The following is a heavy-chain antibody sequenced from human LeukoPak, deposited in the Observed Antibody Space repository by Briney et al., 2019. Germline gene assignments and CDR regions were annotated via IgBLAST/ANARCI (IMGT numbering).Heavy chain of an antibody. Sequence: PETLSPTCTVSGASISNYQCSWIRQTAGHRLEWIGHIDSSGGTYYNPSLKSGVTMSVDTSKNHVFVKLTAVTPADTAVYYCVRDGYSTAWGYYSDSWGQGILVTVSS. CDR1: GASISNYQ. V-gene: IGHV4-4*07. J-gene: IGHJ4*02. CDR2: IDSSGGT. CDR3: VRDGYSTAWGYYSDS. D-gene: IGHD4-11*01.